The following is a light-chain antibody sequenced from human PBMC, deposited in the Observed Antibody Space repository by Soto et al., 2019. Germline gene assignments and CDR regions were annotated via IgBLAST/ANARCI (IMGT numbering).Light chain of an antibody. J-gene: IGLJ2*01. CDR2: DGS. V-gene: IGLV2-14*01. Sequence: QSALTQPASVSVSPGQSITISCTGTSSDVGGYNDVSWYQQHPGKAPKLLIYDGSNRPSGLSNRVSGSNSGNPASLTISGLQAEDEADDYCSSYPSSSTYVVFGGGTKVTVL. CDR1: SSDVGGYND. CDR3: SSYPSSSTYVV.